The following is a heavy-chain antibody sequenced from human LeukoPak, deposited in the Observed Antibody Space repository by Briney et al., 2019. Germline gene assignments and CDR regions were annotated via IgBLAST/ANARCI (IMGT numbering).Heavy chain of an antibody. CDR3: ARGRVIAAAGTGQ. D-gene: IGHD6-13*01. Sequence: GGSLRLSCAVSGFTFSSYGMHWVRQGPGKGLEWVAVISYDASNKYYADSVKGRFSISRDNSKNTLYLQMNSLRAEDTAVYYCARGRVIAAAGTGQWGQGTLVTVSS. J-gene: IGHJ4*02. CDR2: ISYDASNK. V-gene: IGHV3-30*03. CDR1: GFTFSSYG.